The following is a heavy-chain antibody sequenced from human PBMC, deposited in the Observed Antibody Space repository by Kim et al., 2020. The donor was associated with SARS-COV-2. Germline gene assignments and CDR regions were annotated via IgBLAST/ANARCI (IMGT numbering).Heavy chain of an antibody. J-gene: IGHJ4*02. D-gene: IGHD6-13*01. CDR3: ARFFLYSNSGDYFDY. V-gene: IGHV5-51*01. Sequence: GESLKISCKGSGYSFTSYWIGWVRQMPGKGLEWMGIIYPGDSDTRYSPSFQGQVTISADKSISTAYLQWSSLKASDTAMYYCARFFLYSNSGDYFDYWGQGTLVTVSS. CDR2: IYPGDSDT. CDR1: GYSFTSYW.